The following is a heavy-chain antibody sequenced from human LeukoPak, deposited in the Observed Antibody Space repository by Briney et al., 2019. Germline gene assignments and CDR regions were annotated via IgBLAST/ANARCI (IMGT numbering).Heavy chain of an antibody. CDR2: ITTSDGNT. CDR3: AKDGGLWVSAHWGDS. CDR1: GFTFSIYA. Sequence: GGSLRLSCAASGFTFSIYAMSWVRQAPGKGLEWVSTITTSDGNTYYADSVKGRFTVSRDNSKNTLYLQMNSLRAEDTAVYYCAKDGGLWVSAHWGDSWGRGTLVTVSS. D-gene: IGHD7-27*01. V-gene: IGHV3-23*01. J-gene: IGHJ4*02.